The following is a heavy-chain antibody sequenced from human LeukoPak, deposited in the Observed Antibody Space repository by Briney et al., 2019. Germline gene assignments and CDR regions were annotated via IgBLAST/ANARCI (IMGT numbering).Heavy chain of an antibody. CDR1: GDSTSAYY. Sequence: SETLSLTCTVSGDSTSAYYWSWIRQPAGKGLEWIERIYPNGATNYNPSLKSRVTMSIDTSKNQFSLKLSSVTAADTAVYYCARDLQDLGQGTLVTVSS. J-gene: IGHJ4*02. CDR2: IYPNGAT. V-gene: IGHV4-4*07. CDR3: ARDLQD.